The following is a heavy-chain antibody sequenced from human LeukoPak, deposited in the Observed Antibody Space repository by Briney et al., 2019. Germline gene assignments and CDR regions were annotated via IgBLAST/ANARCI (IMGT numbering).Heavy chain of an antibody. CDR3: AKDILAAGLFFDY. CDR1: GFIFNSYG. V-gene: IGHV3-30*02. D-gene: IGHD6-13*01. Sequence: GGSLRLSCAASGFIFNSYGMHWVRQAPGKGLEWVAFIRYEGSNKYYADSVMGRFTISRDNAKNSLYLQMNTLRAEDTAVYYCAKDILAAGLFFDYWGQGTLVTVSS. J-gene: IGHJ4*02. CDR2: IRYEGSNK.